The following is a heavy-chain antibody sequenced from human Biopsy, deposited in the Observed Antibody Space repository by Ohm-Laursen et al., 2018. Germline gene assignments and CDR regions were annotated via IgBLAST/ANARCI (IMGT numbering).Heavy chain of an antibody. V-gene: IGHV4-61*01. CDR3: ARGYAGLYEAFDI. CDR2: IYNDVST. D-gene: IGHD5-18*01. J-gene: IGHJ3*02. Sequence: GTLSLTCTVSGASVSSGSYDWSWIRQPPGKGLEWIGNIYNDVSTKYNPSLRSRVTISADKSTNQFSLKLRSVTAADTAVYYCARGYAGLYEAFDIWGQGTVVTVSS. CDR1: GASVSSGSYD.